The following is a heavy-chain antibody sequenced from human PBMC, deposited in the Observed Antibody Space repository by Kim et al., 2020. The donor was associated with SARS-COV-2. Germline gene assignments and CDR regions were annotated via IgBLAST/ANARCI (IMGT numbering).Heavy chain of an antibody. D-gene: IGHD3-9*01. CDR1: GFTFSSYA. CDR2: ISSNGGST. Sequence: GGSLRLSCSASGFTFSSYAMHWVRQAPGKGLEYVSAISSNGGSTYYADSVKGRFTISRDNSKNTLYLQMSSLRAEDTAVYYCVKGTVRYQSYYYGMDVWGQGTTVTVSS. V-gene: IGHV3-64D*09. J-gene: IGHJ6*02. CDR3: VKGTVRYQSYYYGMDV.